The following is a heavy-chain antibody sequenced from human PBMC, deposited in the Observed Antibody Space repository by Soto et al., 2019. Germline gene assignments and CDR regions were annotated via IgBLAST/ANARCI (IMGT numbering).Heavy chain of an antibody. Sequence: PGGSLRLSCAASGFTFSSYGMHWVRQAPGKGLEWVAVISYDGSNKYYADSVKGRFTISRDNSKNTLYLQMNSLRAEDTAVYYCAKGSDSSCYYALDDGGQGTLVTVSS. CDR1: GFTFSSYG. D-gene: IGHD3-22*01. J-gene: IGHJ4*02. CDR2: ISYDGSNK. V-gene: IGHV3-30*18. CDR3: AKGSDSSCYYALDD.